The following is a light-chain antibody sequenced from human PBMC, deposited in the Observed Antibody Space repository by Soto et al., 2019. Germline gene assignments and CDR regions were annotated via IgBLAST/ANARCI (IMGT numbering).Light chain of an antibody. V-gene: IGKV3-11*01. J-gene: IGKJ4*01. Sequence: IVSTQSPATLSLSPGERATLSCRASQSVSSSLAWYQQKPGQAPRLLIYEVSNRVTGIPARFSGSGSGTDFTLTITSLEPEDFAVYYCQQRSSNWPSFGGGTKVDIK. CDR2: EVS. CDR3: QQRSSNWPS. CDR1: QSVSSS.